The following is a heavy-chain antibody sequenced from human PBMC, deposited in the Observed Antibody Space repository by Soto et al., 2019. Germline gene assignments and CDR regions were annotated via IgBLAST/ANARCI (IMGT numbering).Heavy chain of an antibody. V-gene: IGHV3-7*05. Sequence: EVQLVESGGSLVQAGGSLRLSCAASGFTFHNYWMSWVRQAPGKGLEWVANIKEDGSEQYYVDSLKGRFTISRDNAKNSLYLQMNSLRAEDTAVYYCARFLDPERGYFDYWGQGTLVTVSS. CDR2: IKEDGSEQ. J-gene: IGHJ4*02. CDR1: GFTFHNYW. D-gene: IGHD3-3*01. CDR3: ARFLDPERGYFDY.